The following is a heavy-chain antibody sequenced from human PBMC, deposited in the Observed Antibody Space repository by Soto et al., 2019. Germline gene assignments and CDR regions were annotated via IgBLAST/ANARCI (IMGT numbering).Heavy chain of an antibody. V-gene: IGHV4-31*03. D-gene: IGHD2-15*01. CDR3: SRGILV. CDR1: GGSMNSGGYC. Sequence: QVQLQESGPGLVKPSQTLSLTCTVSGGSMNSGGYCWNWIRQHPGEGLEWIGCSSYGGTTSYNPSLKSRVTISVDTSKNQFSLKLGSVTAADTAVYYCSRGILVWGQGTLITVSS. J-gene: IGHJ4*02. CDR2: SSYGGTT.